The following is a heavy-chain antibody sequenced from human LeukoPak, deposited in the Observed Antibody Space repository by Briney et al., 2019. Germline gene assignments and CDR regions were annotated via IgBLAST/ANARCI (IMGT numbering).Heavy chain of an antibody. CDR3: ARPSIAAVYDY. CDR2: IYYSGST. CDR1: GGSISSGGYS. Sequence: SETLSLTCAVSGGSISSGGYSWSWIRQPPGKGLEWIGYIYYSGSTYYNPSLKSRVTISVDTSKNQFSLKLSSVTAADTAVYYCARPSIAAVYDYWGQGTLVTVSS. J-gene: IGHJ4*02. D-gene: IGHD6-13*01. V-gene: IGHV4-30-4*07.